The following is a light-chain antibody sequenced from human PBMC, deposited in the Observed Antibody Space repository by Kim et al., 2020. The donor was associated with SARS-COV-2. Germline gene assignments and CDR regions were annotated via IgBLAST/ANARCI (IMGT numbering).Light chain of an antibody. Sequence: QSVLTQPPSASGTPGQRVTISCSGSRSNIGRYTVNWYQQFPGTAPKFLIYSSNQRPSGVPDRFSGSQSGTSASLAISGLQAEDEADYYCAAWDDSLNAWVFGGGTQLTVL. V-gene: IGLV1-44*01. CDR3: AAWDDSLNAWV. CDR1: RSNIGRYT. CDR2: SSN. J-gene: IGLJ3*02.